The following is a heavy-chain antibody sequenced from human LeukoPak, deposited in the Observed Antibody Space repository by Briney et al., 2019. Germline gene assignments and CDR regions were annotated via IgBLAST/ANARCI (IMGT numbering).Heavy chain of an antibody. CDR2: IIPIFGTA. Sequence: ASVTVSCKASGGTFSSYAISWVRQAPGQGLEWMGGIIPIFGTANYAQKFQGRVTITTDESTSTAYMELSSLRSEDTAVYYCARVGGYCSSTSCYGYYFDYWGQGTLVTVSS. D-gene: IGHD2-2*01. CDR3: ARVGGYCSSTSCYGYYFDY. CDR1: GGTFSSYA. V-gene: IGHV1-69*05. J-gene: IGHJ4*02.